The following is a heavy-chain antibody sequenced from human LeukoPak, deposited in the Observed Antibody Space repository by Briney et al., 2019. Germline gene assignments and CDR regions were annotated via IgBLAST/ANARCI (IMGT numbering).Heavy chain of an antibody. D-gene: IGHD1-26*01. CDR3: ARGGNREGANDAFDI. J-gene: IGHJ3*02. CDR1: GYTFSSHS. V-gene: IGHV7-4-1*02. CDR2: INTNTGDP. Sequence: GASVKVSCKASGYTFSSHSLNWVRQAPGQGLEWVGWINTNTGDPTYAQDFTGRFVFSLDTSVSTAYLQISSLKAEDTAVYYCARGGNREGANDAFDIWGQGTMVTVSS.